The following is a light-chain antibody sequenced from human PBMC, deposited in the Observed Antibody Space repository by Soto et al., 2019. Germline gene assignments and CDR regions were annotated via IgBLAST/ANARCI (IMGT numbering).Light chain of an antibody. J-gene: IGKJ2*01. V-gene: IGKV3-15*01. Sequence: EIVMTQSLATLSVSPGERATLSCRASQSVSSNLAWFQQKPGQAPRLLIYGASTRATGIPARFSGSGSGTVFTLTISSLQSEDFAIYYCQQYNNWPRTFGQGTKLEIK. CDR3: QQYNNWPRT. CDR2: GAS. CDR1: QSVSSN.